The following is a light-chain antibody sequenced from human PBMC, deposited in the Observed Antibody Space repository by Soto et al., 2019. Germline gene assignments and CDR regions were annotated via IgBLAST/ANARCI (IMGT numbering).Light chain of an antibody. V-gene: IGKV1-27*01. CDR1: QDIGIY. J-gene: IGKJ1*01. Sequence: DIQMTQSPSSLSASVGDRVTITCRASQDIGIYLAWYQQKSGRVPKLLIYTTSTLHSGVPSRFSGSGSGTEFTLTISSLQPEDVATYFCQINVCAPRTFGQGTKVEIK. CDR3: QINVCAPRT. CDR2: TTS.